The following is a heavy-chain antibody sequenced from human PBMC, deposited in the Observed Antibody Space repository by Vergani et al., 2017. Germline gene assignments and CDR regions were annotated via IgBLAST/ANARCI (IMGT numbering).Heavy chain of an antibody. J-gene: IGHJ6*02. Sequence: QLQLQESGSGLVKPSQTLSLTCAVSGGSISSGGYSWSWIRQPAGKGLEWIGRIYTSGSTNYNPSLKSRVTISVDTSKNQFSLKLSSVTAADTAVYYCARDGGMAARPGNYYYYGMDVWGQGTTVTVSS. V-gene: IGHV4-61*02. D-gene: IGHD6-6*01. CDR1: GGSISSGGYS. CDR3: ARDGGMAARPGNYYYYGMDV. CDR2: IYTSGST.